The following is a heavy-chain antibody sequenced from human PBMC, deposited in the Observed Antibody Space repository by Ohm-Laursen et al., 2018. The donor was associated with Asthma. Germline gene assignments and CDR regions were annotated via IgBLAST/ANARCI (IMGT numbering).Heavy chain of an antibody. V-gene: IGHV1-69*13. CDR1: GGPFSTSV. J-gene: IGHJ4*02. Sequence: SVKVSCKSLGGPFSTSVFGWVRQAPGQGLEWLGGLNSVFGTSTYAQKLHDRFTITADEYTSTVNMTLSSLTSEDTAVYYCARKAGSCIVSTCYSLDFWGQGTLVTVSS. D-gene: IGHD2-15*01. CDR2: LNSVFGTS. CDR3: ARKAGSCIVSTCYSLDF.